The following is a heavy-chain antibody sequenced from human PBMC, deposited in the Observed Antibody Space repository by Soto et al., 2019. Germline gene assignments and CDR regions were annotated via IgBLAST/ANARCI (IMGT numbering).Heavy chain of an antibody. CDR1: GGSISSIYY. CDR2: IYYSGST. D-gene: IGHD4-17*01. CDR3: ARGSTTEKVDS. V-gene: IGHV4-39*01. Sequence: PSETLSLTCTVSGGSISSIYYWGWIRQPPGKGLEWIGSIYYSGSTYYNPSLKSRVTISVDTSKNQFSLKLTSVTAADTAVYYCARGSTTEKVDSWGQGTLVTVS. J-gene: IGHJ4*02.